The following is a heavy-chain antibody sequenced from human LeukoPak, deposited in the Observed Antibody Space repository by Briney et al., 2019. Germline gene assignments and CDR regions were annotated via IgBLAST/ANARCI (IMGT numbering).Heavy chain of an antibody. D-gene: IGHD6-6*01. CDR2: ISSSGAST. J-gene: IGHJ4*02. CDR3: AKSHSYYFDY. Sequence: GGSLRLSCAASGFTFSSYAMRWVRQAPGKGLQWVSTISSSGASTDYADSVKGRFTISRDKSQSTLYLQMNSLRAEDTAIYYCAKSHSYYFDYWGQGTLVTVSS. V-gene: IGHV3-23*01. CDR1: GFTFSSYA.